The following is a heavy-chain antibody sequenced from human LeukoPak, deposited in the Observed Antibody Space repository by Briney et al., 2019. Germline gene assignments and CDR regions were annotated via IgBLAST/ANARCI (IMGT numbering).Heavy chain of an antibody. CDR1: GGSFSGYY. V-gene: IGHV4-34*01. D-gene: IGHD2-21*02. J-gene: IGHJ5*02. CDR3: ARGTANWFDP. Sequence: SEILSLTRAVYGGSFSGYYSSWIREPPRKGLERIGEINHSGSTNYNPSLKSRVTISVDTSKNQFSLKLSSVTAADTAVYYCARGTANWFDPWGQGTLVTVSS. CDR2: INHSGST.